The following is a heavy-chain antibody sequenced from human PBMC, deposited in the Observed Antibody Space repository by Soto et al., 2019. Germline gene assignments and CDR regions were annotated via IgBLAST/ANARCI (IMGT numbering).Heavy chain of an antibody. D-gene: IGHD3-10*01. Sequence: QVHLQESGPGLVKPSETLSLTCTVSGVSIRSYFWSWIRQPPGQGLEWIGCTYYTPDTKYSPSLESRATTSADPSKKQFSLRRRPVTAADTALYYCAGSKNRGVSFDSWGQGALVTVSS. CDR2: TYYTPDT. V-gene: IGHV4-59*01. CDR3: AGSKNRGVSFDS. J-gene: IGHJ5*01. CDR1: GVSIRSYF.